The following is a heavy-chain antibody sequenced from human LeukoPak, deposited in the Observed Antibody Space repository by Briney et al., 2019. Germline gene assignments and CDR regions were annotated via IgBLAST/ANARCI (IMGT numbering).Heavy chain of an antibody. V-gene: IGHV3-11*01. CDR1: GVTFCDYY. J-gene: IGHJ4*02. Sequence: GGSLRLSCAASGVTFCDYYMSWIRQAPGRGLEWVSYMSSSAGTIYDAASVTGRFAISRDNAQNSLYLQQNSLRAQDAAVYYCARAKRRQWLVSRGPFDYCGQETLVTVSS. CDR3: ARAKRRQWLVSRGPFDY. D-gene: IGHD6-19*01. CDR2: MSSSAGTI.